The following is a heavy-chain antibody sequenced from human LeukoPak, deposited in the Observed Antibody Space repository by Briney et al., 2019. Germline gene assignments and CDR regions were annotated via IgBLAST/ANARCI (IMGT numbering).Heavy chain of an antibody. J-gene: IGHJ4*02. D-gene: IGHD3-22*01. V-gene: IGHV3-74*01. CDR2: TNSDGSST. Sequence: GGSLRLSCAVSGFTFSTYWMHWVRQAPGKGLVWVSRTNSDGSSTVYADSVKGRFTISRDNPKNTLFLQMNSLRAEDTAVYYCARDLFYDNSGYYAFDSWGQGTLVTVSS. CDR3: ARDLFYDNSGYYAFDS. CDR1: GFTFSTYW.